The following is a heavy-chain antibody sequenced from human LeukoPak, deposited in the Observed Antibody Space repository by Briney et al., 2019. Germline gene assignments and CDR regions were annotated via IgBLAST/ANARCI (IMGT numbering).Heavy chain of an antibody. CDR2: IIPIFGTA. CDR1: GGTLSSYA. D-gene: IGHD6-6*01. CDR3: ASGDMAARSTFDY. Sequence: SVKVSCKASGGTLSSYAISWVRQAPGQGLEWMGGIIPIFGTANYAQKFQGRVTITADESTSTAYMELSSLRSEDTAVYYCASGDMAARSTFDYWGQGTLVTVSS. V-gene: IGHV1-69*13. J-gene: IGHJ4*02.